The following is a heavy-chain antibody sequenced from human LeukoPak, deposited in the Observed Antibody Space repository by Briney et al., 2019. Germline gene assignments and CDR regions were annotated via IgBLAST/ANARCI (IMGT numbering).Heavy chain of an antibody. J-gene: IGHJ3*02. V-gene: IGHV4-59*02. CDR3: ARDCTGGSCYPPSDGFDI. CDR1: GGSVSSYY. Sequence: PSETLSLTCTVSGGSVSSYYWSWVRQTPGQGLEWIGYVYYGGTTSYSHSLKSRVTMSIDRSKNEFSLTLFPVTAADTANYYCARDCTGGSCYPPSDGFDIWGQGTKVTVSS. CDR2: VYYGGTT. D-gene: IGHD2-15*01.